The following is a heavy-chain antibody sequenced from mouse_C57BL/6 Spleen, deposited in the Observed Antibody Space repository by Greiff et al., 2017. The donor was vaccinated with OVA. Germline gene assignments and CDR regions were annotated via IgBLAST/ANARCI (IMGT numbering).Heavy chain of an antibody. J-gene: IGHJ1*03. D-gene: IGHD2-5*01. V-gene: IGHV1-50*01. CDR1: GYTFTSYW. CDR3: ARAVYYSNWYFDV. CDR2: IDPSDSYT. Sequence: QVQLQQPGAELVKPGASVKLSCKASGYTFTSYWMQWVKQRPGQGLEWIGEIDPSDSYTNYNQKFKGKATLTVDTSSSTAYMQLSSLTSEDSAVYDCARAVYYSNWYFDVWGTGTTVTVSS.